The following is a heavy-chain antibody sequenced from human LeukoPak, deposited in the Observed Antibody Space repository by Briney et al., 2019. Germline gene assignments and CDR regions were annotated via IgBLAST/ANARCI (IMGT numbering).Heavy chain of an antibody. V-gene: IGHV4-4*02. CDR3: AAWGVDYGGNFDYSDY. CDR1: RGSIMTTHW. D-gene: IGHD4-23*01. CDR2: IYHTGTT. Sequence: SETLSLTCTLSRGSIMTTHWWSWVRPPPGKGLEWIGEIYHTGTTNYSPSLKSRLTISVDQSRNQFSPRLSSVTAADTATYYCAAWGVDYGGNFDYSDYWGQGTLVTVSS. J-gene: IGHJ4*02.